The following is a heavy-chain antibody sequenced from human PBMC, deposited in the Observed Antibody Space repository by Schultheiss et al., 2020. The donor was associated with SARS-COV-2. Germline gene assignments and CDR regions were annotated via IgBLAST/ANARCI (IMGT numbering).Heavy chain of an antibody. CDR2: ISAYNGNT. Sequence: ASVKVSCKASGYTFTSYAMHWVRQAPGQRLEWMGWISAYNGNTNYAQKLQGRVTMTTDTSTSTAYMELRSLRSDDTAVYYCARARNDYIWGRGFDPWGQGTLVTVSS. V-gene: IGHV1-18*01. J-gene: IGHJ5*02. CDR3: ARARNDYIWGRGFDP. CDR1: GYTFTSYA. D-gene: IGHD3-16*01.